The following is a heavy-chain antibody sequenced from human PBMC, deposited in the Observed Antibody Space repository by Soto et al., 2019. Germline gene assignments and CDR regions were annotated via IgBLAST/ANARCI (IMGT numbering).Heavy chain of an antibody. CDR3: PRGLSRQDLPSGGNGVAP. D-gene: IGHD3-16*01. J-gene: IGHJ5*02. CDR1: GGSFSGYF. CDR2: ISHSGST. Sequence: SETLSLTCAVYGGSFSGYFWSWIRQPPGKGLEWIGEISHSGSTNYNPSLKSRVTISVDTSKNQFSLKLSSVTAADTAVYYCPRGLSRQDLPSGGNGVAPWGQGTLVTVSS. V-gene: IGHV4-34*01.